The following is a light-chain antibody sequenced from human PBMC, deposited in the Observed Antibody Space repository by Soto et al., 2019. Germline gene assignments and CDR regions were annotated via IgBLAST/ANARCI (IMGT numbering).Light chain of an antibody. J-gene: IGKJ1*01. CDR1: QSVADSY. CDR3: HHFGSSPET. Sequence: EVVLTQSPGTLSLSPGERATLSCRASQSVADSYLAWYQQKPGRAPRLLFYAATRRATGIPDRFSGSGSGTDFALTISTLEADDFAVYCFHHFGSSPETFGQGTKVE. CDR2: AAT. V-gene: IGKV3-20*01.